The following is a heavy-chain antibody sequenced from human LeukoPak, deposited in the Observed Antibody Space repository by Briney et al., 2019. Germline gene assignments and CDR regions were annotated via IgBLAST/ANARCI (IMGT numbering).Heavy chain of an antibody. Sequence: GSLRLSCAASGFTVSSNYMSWVRQAPGKGLEWVSVIYSGGSTYYADSVKGRFTISRDNSKNTLYLQMNSLRAEDTAVYYCARAFSSGDYYFDYWGQGTLVTVSS. CDR2: IYSGGST. D-gene: IGHD4-17*01. V-gene: IGHV3-53*01. J-gene: IGHJ4*02. CDR3: ARAFSSGDYYFDY. CDR1: GFTVSSNY.